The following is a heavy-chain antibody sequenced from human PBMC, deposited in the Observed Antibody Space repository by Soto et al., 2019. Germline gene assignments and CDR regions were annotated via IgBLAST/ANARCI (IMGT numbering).Heavy chain of an antibody. CDR1: GYTFISHG. V-gene: IGHV1-18*04. J-gene: IGHJ6*02. D-gene: IGHD2-2*01. CDR2: ISGKNGNT. Sequence: RASVKVSCKASGYTFISHGISWVRQAPGQGLEWMGWISGKNGNTNYAQKFQGRVTLTTDTSPSTAYLELRSLRADDTAVYYCARVSSSIVVVPDYGMDVWGQGTTVTVSS. CDR3: ARVSSSIVVVPDYGMDV.